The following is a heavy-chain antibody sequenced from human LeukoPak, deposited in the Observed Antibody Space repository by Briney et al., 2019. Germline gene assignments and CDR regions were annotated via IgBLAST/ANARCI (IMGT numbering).Heavy chain of an antibody. CDR1: GYTFTDYY. V-gene: IGHV1-2*02. CDR3: ASETSAASSSLYYYYYYMDV. CDR2: INPNSGVT. D-gene: IGHD2-15*01. J-gene: IGHJ6*03. Sequence: GASVKVSCKASGYTFTDYYIHWVRQAPGQGLEWMGWINPNSGVTNYAQKFQGRVTMTRDTSINTAYMELSRLRSDDAAVYYCASETSAASSSLYYYYYYMDVWGKGTTVTVSS.